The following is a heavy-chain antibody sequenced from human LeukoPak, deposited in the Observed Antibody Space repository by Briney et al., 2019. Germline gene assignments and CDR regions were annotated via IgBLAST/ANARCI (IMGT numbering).Heavy chain of an antibody. Sequence: ASVKVSCKASGYTFTSYYMHWVRQAPGQGLEWMGVINPSGGSTSYEQKFQGRATMTRDTSTSTVYMDLSSLRSEDTAVYYCARAYNWNDKFDYWGQGTLVTVSS. J-gene: IGHJ4*02. V-gene: IGHV1-46*01. CDR3: ARAYNWNDKFDY. CDR2: INPSGGST. CDR1: GYTFTSYY. D-gene: IGHD1-1*01.